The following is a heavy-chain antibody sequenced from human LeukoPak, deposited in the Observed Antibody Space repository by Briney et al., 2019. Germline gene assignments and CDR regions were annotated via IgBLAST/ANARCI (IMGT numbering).Heavy chain of an antibody. Sequence: GGSLRLSCAASGFTFSSYWISWVRQAPGKGLEWVANIKQDGSEKYYVDSVKGRFTISRDNAKNSLYLQMNSLRAEDTAVYYCARALVGNDYWGQGTLVTVSS. CDR1: GFTFSSYW. J-gene: IGHJ4*02. V-gene: IGHV3-7*01. CDR2: IKQDGSEK. D-gene: IGHD2-15*01. CDR3: ARALVGNDY.